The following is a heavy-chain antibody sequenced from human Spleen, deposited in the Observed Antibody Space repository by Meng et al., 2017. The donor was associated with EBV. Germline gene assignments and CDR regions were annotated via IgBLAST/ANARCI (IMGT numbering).Heavy chain of an antibody. V-gene: IGHV1-8*01. CDR2: MNPGSGNT. Sequence: QGQVVKSGAEVKNPGASVKVSCKASGYTFSVYASTWERQAAGQGLEWMGWMNPGSGNTVYAQKFQGRVTMTRNTSITTAYMELSNLRSEDAAVYYCARGGIDFWGQGTLVTVSS. CDR3: ARGGIDF. CDR1: GYTFSVYA. J-gene: IGHJ4*02.